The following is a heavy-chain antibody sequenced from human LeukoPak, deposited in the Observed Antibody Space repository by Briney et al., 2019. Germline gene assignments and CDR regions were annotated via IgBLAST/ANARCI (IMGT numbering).Heavy chain of an antibody. CDR1: GFTFEDYG. J-gene: IGHJ4*02. CDR2: INWNGGSI. V-gene: IGHV3-20*04. Sequence: GGSLRLSCAASGFTFEDYGMSWVRQAPGKGLEWVSGINWNGGSIGYADSVKGRFTMSRDNAKNSLYLQMDSLKTEDTALYYCARDSARPDYWGQGSSVTVSS. CDR3: ARDSARPDY.